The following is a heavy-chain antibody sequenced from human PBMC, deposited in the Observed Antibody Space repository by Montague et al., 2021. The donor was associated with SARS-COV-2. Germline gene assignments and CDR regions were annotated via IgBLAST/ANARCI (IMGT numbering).Heavy chain of an antibody. J-gene: IGHJ4*02. D-gene: IGHD3-9*01. CDR1: GFSLSTPNVG. CDR3: AHLIRYYDIFTGIPFDY. V-gene: IGHV2-5*01. CDR2: IYSNDEK. Sequence: PGLMKPTQTLTLTCTFSGFSLSTPNVGVGWIRQPPGKALEWVAVIYSNDEKRYSPSLRNRLTITKDTAKNQVVLSLTYVDPVDTATYYCAHLIRYYDIFTGIPFDYWGQGSQVTVSS.